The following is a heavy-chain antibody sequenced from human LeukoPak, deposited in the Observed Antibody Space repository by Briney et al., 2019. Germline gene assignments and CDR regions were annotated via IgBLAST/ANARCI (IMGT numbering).Heavy chain of an antibody. Sequence: GGSLRLSCAASGFTFSSYGMSWVRQAPGKGLEWVSAISGSGGSTYYADSVKGRFTISRDNSKNTLYLQMNSLRVEDTAVYYCARDRAYSTSSLSNWGQGTLVTVSS. J-gene: IGHJ4*02. V-gene: IGHV3-23*01. CDR2: ISGSGGST. CDR3: ARDRAYSTSSLSN. D-gene: IGHD6-6*01. CDR1: GFTFSSYG.